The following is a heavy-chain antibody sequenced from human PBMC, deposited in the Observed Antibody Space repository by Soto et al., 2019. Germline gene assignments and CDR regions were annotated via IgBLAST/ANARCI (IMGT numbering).Heavy chain of an antibody. D-gene: IGHD4-17*01. CDR2: IYWDDDK. Sequence: KESGPTLVKHTQTLTLTCTFSGFSLSTSGVGVGWIRQPPGKALEWLALIYWDDDKRYSPSLKSRLTITKDTSKNQVVLTMTNIDPVDTATYYCAHSTKCDYESPYFDYWGQGTLVTVSS. V-gene: IGHV2-5*02. CDR1: GFSLSTSGVG. J-gene: IGHJ4*02. CDR3: AHSTKCDYESPYFDY.